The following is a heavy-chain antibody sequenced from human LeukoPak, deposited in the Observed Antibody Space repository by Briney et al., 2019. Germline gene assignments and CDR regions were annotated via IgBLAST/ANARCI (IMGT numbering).Heavy chain of an antibody. Sequence: ASVKVSCKASGSTFTDYYMHWVQQAPGKGLEWMGGFDPEDGETIYAQKFQGRVTMTEDTSTDTAYMELSSLRSEDTAVYYCATTVVNGLGYWGQGTLVTVSS. CDR2: FDPEDGET. J-gene: IGHJ4*02. CDR1: GSTFTDYY. D-gene: IGHD4-23*01. CDR3: ATTVVNGLGY. V-gene: IGHV1-24*01.